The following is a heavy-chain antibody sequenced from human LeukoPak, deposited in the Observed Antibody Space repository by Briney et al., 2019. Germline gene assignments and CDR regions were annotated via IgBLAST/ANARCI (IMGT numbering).Heavy chain of an antibody. J-gene: IGHJ4*02. CDR2: ISYDGSNE. V-gene: IGHV3-30*18. Sequence: GGSLRLSCAASGFTFSKYGIHWVRQTPGKGLEWVAVISYDGSNEYYADSVKGRFTISRDNPKNTLYLQMNSLRLEDTAVYYCAKELSSGWVDNWGQGTLVTVSS. CDR3: AKELSSGWVDN. D-gene: IGHD6-19*01. CDR1: GFTFSKYG.